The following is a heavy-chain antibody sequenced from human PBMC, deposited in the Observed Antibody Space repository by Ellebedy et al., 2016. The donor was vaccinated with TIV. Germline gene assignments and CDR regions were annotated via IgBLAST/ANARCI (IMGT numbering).Heavy chain of an antibody. CDR2: INSSGRN. D-gene: IGHD3-22*01. V-gene: IGHV4-31*03. Sequence: MPSETLSLTCTVSGGSISSGCYSSSCLRQHPGNGLEWIGYINSSGRNYYNPSLKSRVTISVDTSKNQFSLKLSSVTAADTAVYYCARLLSGYGHYFNYWGQGTLVTVSS. J-gene: IGHJ4*02. CDR1: GGSISSGCYS. CDR3: ARLLSGYGHYFNY.